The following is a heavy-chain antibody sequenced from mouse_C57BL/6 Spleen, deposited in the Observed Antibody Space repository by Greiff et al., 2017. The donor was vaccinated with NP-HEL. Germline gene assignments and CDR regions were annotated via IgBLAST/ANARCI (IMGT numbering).Heavy chain of an antibody. CDR1: GYTFTDYN. Sequence: EVQLQQSGPELVKPGASVKIPCKASGYTFTDYNMDWVKQSHGKSLEWIGDINPNNGGTIYNQKFKGKATLTVDKSSSTAYMELRSLTSEDTAVYYCARRGWLLQLLYWYFDVWGTGTTVTVSS. CDR2: INPNNGGT. D-gene: IGHD2-3*01. V-gene: IGHV1-18*01. CDR3: ARRGWLLQLLYWYFDV. J-gene: IGHJ1*03.